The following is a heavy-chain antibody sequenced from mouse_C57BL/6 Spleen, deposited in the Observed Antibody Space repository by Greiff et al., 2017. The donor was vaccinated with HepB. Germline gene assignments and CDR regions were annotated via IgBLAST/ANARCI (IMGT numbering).Heavy chain of an antibody. J-gene: IGHJ3*01. CDR2: IHPNSGST. Sequence: QVQLQQPGAELVKPGASVKLSCKASGYTFTSYWMHWVKQRPGQGLEWIGMIHPNSGSTNYNVKFKSKATLTVDKSSSTAYMQLSSLTSEDSAVYYCARGYGSSYSAWFAYWGQGTLVTVSA. CDR3: ARGYGSSYSAWFAY. CDR1: GYTFTSYW. D-gene: IGHD1-1*01. V-gene: IGHV1-64*01.